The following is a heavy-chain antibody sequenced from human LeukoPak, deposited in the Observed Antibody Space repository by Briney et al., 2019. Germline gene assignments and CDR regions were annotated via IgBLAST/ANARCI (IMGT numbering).Heavy chain of an antibody. V-gene: IGHV4-39*07. D-gene: IGHD6-13*01. CDR3: ARGLRLSSHWYRGWFDP. Sequence: SETLSLTCTVSGGSITSNSYYWGWIRQPPGKGLQWIGESKDNGDTNYNSSLKSRASISVDASKNQFSLRLTSVTAADTAVYYCARGLRLSSHWYRGWFDPWGHGIVVTVSS. CDR2: SKDNGDT. J-gene: IGHJ5*02. CDR1: GGSITSNSYY.